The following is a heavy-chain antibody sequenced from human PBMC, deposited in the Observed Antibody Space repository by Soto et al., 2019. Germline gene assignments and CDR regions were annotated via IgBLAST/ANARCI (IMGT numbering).Heavy chain of an antibody. J-gene: IGHJ3*02. D-gene: IGHD1-1*01. V-gene: IGHV1-3*01. CDR3: ASSTTGTTRDAFDI. CDR2: INAGNGNT. CDR1: GYTLTSYA. Sequence: QVQLVQSGAEVKKPGASVKVSCKASGYTLTSYAMHWVRQAPGQRLEWMGWINAGNGNTKYSQKFQGRVTITRDTSASTAYMELSSLRSEDTAVYYCASSTTGTTRDAFDIWGQGTMVTVSS.